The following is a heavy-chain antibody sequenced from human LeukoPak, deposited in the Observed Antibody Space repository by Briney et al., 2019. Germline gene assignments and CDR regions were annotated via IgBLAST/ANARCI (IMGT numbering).Heavy chain of an antibody. D-gene: IGHD2-2*02. CDR3: ARKKCSSTSCYKELGAFAI. Sequence: PSETLSLTCTVSGGSISSYYWSWIRQPPGKGLEWIGYIYYSGSTNYNPSLKSRVTISVDTSKNQFSLKLSSVTAADTAVYYCARKKCSSTSCYKELGAFAIWGQGTMVTVSS. J-gene: IGHJ3*02. CDR2: IYYSGST. V-gene: IGHV4-59*01. CDR1: GGSISSYY.